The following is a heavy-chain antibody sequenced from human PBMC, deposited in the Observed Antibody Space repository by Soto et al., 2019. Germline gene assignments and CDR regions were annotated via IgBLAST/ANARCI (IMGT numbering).Heavy chain of an antibody. CDR2: INAGNGNT. CDR1: GYTFTSYA. J-gene: IGHJ4*02. CDR3: ARDLGGWPDY. D-gene: IGHD6-19*01. Sequence: QVQLVQSGAEVKKPGASVKVSCKASGYTFTSYAIHWVRQAPGKRLEWMGWINAGNGNTKYSQKFQDRVTITRDTSASTAYMELSSLRSEDTAVYYCARDLGGWPDYWGQGTLGTVSS. V-gene: IGHV1-3*01.